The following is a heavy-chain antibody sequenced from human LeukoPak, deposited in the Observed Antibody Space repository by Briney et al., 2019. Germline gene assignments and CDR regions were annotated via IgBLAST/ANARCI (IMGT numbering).Heavy chain of an antibody. CDR3: ASRYDHVGY. Sequence: ASVKVSCKASGYSFRNYGMHWVRQAPGQRLEWVGWINPTNEKTKYSEKFQGRVTISRDTGASTVYMELSSVRSEDTAVYYCASRYDHVGYWGQGTLVTVSS. CDR2: INPTNEKT. V-gene: IGHV1-3*01. CDR1: GYSFRNYG. J-gene: IGHJ4*02. D-gene: IGHD3-16*01.